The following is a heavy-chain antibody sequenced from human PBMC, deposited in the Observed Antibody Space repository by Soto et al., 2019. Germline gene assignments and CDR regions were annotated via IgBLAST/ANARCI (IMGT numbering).Heavy chain of an antibody. D-gene: IGHD6-6*01. J-gene: IGHJ1*01. Sequence: GGSLRLSCAASGFAVSSNYISCVRQAPGKGLEWVSVIYTGGGASYADFAKGRLTISRDISKNTVYLQMNSLGVEDTAIYYCASAGVASSVYFQYWGQGALVTVSS. CDR2: IYTGGGA. V-gene: IGHV3-53*05. CDR3: ASAGVASSVYFQY. CDR1: GFAVSSNY.